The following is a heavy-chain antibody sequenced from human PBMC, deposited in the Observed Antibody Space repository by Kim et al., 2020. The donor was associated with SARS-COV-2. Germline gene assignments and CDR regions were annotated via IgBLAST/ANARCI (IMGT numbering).Heavy chain of an antibody. Sequence: IHYADTVKGRFTISRDNAKNSLYLQMTSLRDEDTAVYYCARKSSGPYFDYWGQGTVVTVSS. CDR2: I. CDR3: ARKSSGPYFDY. D-gene: IGHD3-22*01. V-gene: IGHV3-48*02. J-gene: IGHJ4*02.